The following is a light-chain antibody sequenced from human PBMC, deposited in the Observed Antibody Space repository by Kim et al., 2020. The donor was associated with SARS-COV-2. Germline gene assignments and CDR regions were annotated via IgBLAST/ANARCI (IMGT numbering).Light chain of an antibody. CDR1: SSNIGSNY. V-gene: IGLV1-47*01. CDR3: AAWDDSLSVVV. J-gene: IGLJ2*01. CDR2: RNN. Sequence: ELTHPPSASGTPGQRVTISCSGSSSNIGSNYVYWYQQLPGTAPKLLIYRNNQRPSGVPDRFSGSKSGTSASLAISGLRSEDEADYYCAAWDDSLSVVVFGGGTKLTVL.